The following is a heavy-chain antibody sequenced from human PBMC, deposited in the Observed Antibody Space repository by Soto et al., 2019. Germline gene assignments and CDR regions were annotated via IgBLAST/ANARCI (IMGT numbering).Heavy chain of an antibody. CDR1: GFIFSSYE. D-gene: IGHD5-12*01. Sequence: EVQLVESGGGLVQPGGSLRLSCAASGFIFSSYEMNWVRQAPGKGLEWVSYISSSGSTIYYADSVKGRFTISRDNAKNSLYLQMNSLRAEDTAVYYCARGASWLQSHLYYFDYWGQGTLVTVSS. V-gene: IGHV3-48*03. CDR2: ISSSGSTI. CDR3: ARGASWLQSHLYYFDY. J-gene: IGHJ4*02.